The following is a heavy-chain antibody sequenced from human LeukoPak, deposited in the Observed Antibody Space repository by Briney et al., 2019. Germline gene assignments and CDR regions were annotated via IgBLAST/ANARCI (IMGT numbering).Heavy chain of an antibody. CDR2: IKQDGSAK. Sequence: PGGSLRLSCAASGFTFSDYWMSWVRQAPGKGLEWVANIKQDGSAKYYVDSVKGRFTISRDNAKNSLYLQMNSLRVEDTAAYYCARRYFDYWGQGTLVTVSS. CDR1: GFTFSDYW. CDR3: ARRYFDY. V-gene: IGHV3-7*03. J-gene: IGHJ4*02.